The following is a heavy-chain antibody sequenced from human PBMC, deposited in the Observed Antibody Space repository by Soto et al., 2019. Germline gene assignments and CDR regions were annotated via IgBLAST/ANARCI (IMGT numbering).Heavy chain of an antibody. Sequence: QVQLVQSGGEVKKPGASVKVSCKASGYTFNSYGISWVRQAPGQGLEWMGWIRVKNGNTNYAQNFQGRFTMTTDTSTSTDYMELRSLRPDDTAVYYCARGPTVGDIWGQGTMVTVSS. CDR3: ARGPTVGDI. CDR2: IRVKNGNT. CDR1: GYTFNSYG. V-gene: IGHV1-18*01. J-gene: IGHJ3*02. D-gene: IGHD2-21*02.